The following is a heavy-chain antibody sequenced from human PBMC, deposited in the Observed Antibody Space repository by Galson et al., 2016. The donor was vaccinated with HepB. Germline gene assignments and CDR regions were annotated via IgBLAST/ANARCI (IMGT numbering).Heavy chain of an antibody. Sequence: SLRLSCAASGFSISSYAMRWVRQAPGKGLEWVSSINVNGETTYYADSVKGRFTISRDNSKNTLYLQMSSLRVEDAAIYFCAGGTAWHHFNFWGQGTLVTVSS. D-gene: IGHD1-26*01. CDR3: AGGTAWHHFNF. CDR2: INVNGETT. CDR1: GFSISSYA. J-gene: IGHJ4*02. V-gene: IGHV3-23*01.